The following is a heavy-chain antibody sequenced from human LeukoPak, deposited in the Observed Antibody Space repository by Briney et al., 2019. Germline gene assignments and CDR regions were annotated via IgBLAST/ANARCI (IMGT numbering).Heavy chain of an antibody. CDR3: ARARVPIAVAGLYYFDY. CDR2: IKPDSGSS. D-gene: IGHD6-19*01. J-gene: IGHJ4*02. CDR1: GSTFTAYD. V-gene: IGHV1-2*02. Sequence: GAPVKVSCKASGSTFTAYDIHSRRQAPGQGPGWMGWIKPDSGSSHYAQKFQGRVTMTRDTSSNSAYMDLTRLKSDDTAVYYCARARVPIAVAGLYYFDYWGQGALVTVSS.